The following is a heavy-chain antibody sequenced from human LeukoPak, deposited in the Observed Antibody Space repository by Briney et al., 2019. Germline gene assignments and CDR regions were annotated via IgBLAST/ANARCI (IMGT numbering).Heavy chain of an antibody. CDR1: GGSISSSSYY. CDR2: INHSGST. V-gene: IGHV4-39*07. Sequence: PSETLSLTCTVSGGSISSSSYYWGWIRQPPGKGLEWIGEINHSGSTNYNPSLKSRVTISVDTSKNQFSLKLSSVTAADTAVYYCARGGGSGSLGYWGQGTLVTVSS. CDR3: ARGGGSGSLGY. D-gene: IGHD3-10*01. J-gene: IGHJ4*02.